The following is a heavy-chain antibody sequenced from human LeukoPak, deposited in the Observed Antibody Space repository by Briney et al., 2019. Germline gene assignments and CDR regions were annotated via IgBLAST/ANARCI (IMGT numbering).Heavy chain of an antibody. D-gene: IGHD3-10*01. V-gene: IGHV1-69*06. CDR3: ARGGSDSGYYGSGSYPPGFDI. J-gene: IGHJ3*02. Sequence: GASVKVSCKASGGTFSSYAISWVRQAPGQGLEWMGGIIPIFGTANYAQKFQGRVTITADKSTSTAYMELSSLRSGDTAVYYCARGGSDSGYYGSGSYPPGFDIWGQGTMVTVSS. CDR2: IIPIFGTA. CDR1: GGTFSSYA.